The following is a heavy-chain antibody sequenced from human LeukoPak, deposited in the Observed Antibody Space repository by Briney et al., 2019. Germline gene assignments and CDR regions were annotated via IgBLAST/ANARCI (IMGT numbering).Heavy chain of an antibody. J-gene: IGHJ5*02. CDR1: GYTFTSYY. CDR2: INPSGGST. CDR3: ARAEGGIVYPFDP. D-gene: IGHD2-15*01. Sequence: ASVKVSCKASGYTFTSYYMHWVRQAPGQGLEWMGIINPSGGSTSYAQKFQGRVTMTTDTSTSTAYMQLRSLRSDDTAVYYCARAEGGIVYPFDPWGQGTLVTVSS. V-gene: IGHV1-46*01.